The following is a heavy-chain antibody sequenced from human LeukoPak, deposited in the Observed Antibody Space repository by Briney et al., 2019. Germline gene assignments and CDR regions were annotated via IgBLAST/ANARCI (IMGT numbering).Heavy chain of an antibody. Sequence: GGSLRLSCAASGFTFSSYGMYWVRQAPGKGLEYVSGISSNGGSTYYANSVKGRLTISRDNSKNTLYLQMGSLRAEDTAVYYCAGTRLWFGESYYYYYYMAVWGKGTTVTIPS. D-gene: IGHD3-10*01. V-gene: IGHV3-64*01. J-gene: IGHJ6*03. CDR2: ISSNGGST. CDR1: GFTFSSYG. CDR3: AGTRLWFGESYYYYYYMAV.